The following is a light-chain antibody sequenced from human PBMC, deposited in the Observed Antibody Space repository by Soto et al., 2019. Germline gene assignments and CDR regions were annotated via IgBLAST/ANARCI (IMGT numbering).Light chain of an antibody. CDR3: QQSNDWPPVT. V-gene: IGKV3-15*01. CDR2: GAS. Sequence: EIVMTQSPATLSVSPGERATLSCRASQSVSGNLAWYQQKPGQAPRLLIYGASTRATGIPARFSGSGSGTEFTLTISSLQSADFAVYYCQQSNDWPPVTFGGGTKVEIK. J-gene: IGKJ4*01. CDR1: QSVSGN.